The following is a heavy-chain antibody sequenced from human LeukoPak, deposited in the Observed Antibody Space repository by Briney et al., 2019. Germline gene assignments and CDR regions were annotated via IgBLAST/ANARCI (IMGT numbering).Heavy chain of an antibody. Sequence: GGSLRLPCAASGFTFSSYEMNWVRQAPGKGLEWVSYISSSGSTIYYADSVKGRFTISRDNAKNSLYLQMNSLRAEDTAVYYCARGGASGYYYGSGSYYREFDYWGQGTLVTVSS. D-gene: IGHD3-10*01. CDR1: GFTFSSYE. J-gene: IGHJ4*02. CDR3: ARGGASGYYYGSGSYYREFDY. V-gene: IGHV3-48*03. CDR2: ISSSGSTI.